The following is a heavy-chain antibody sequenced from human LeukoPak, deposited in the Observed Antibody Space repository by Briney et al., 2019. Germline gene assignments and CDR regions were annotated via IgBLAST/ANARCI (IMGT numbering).Heavy chain of an antibody. D-gene: IGHD2-2*01. J-gene: IGHJ6*03. CDR1: GFTFSSYA. CDR3: EKVKVPALNYYYYMDV. CDR2: ISGSGGST. V-gene: IGHV3-23*01. Sequence: GGSLRLSCAASGFTFSSYAMSWVRQAPGKGLEWVSAISGSGGSTYYADSVKGRFTISRDNSKNTLYLQMNSLRAEDTAVYYCEKVKVPALNYYYYMDVWGKGTTVTVSS.